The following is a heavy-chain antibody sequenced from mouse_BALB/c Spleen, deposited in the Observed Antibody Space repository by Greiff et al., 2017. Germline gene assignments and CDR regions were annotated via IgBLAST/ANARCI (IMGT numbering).Heavy chain of an antibody. J-gene: IGHJ2*01. CDR2: INPSNGRT. D-gene: IGHD3-1*01. Sequence: QVQLQQPGAELVKPGASVKLSCKASGYTFTSYWMHWVKQRPGQGLEWIGEINPSNGRTNYNEKFKSKATLTVDKSSSTAYMQLSSLTSEDTAVYYCARSGGYYLDYWGQGTTLTVSA. CDR3: ARSGGYYLDY. V-gene: IGHV1S81*02. CDR1: GYTFTSYW.